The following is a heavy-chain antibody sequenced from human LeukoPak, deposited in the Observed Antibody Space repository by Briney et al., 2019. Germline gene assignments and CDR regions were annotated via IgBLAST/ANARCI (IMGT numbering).Heavy chain of an antibody. D-gene: IGHD2-15*01. CDR3: ARGLGYCSGGSCYSGYYYGMDV. CDR2: IYYSGST. J-gene: IGHJ6*02. Sequence: SETLSLTCTVSGGSISSGGYYWSWIRQHPGKGLEWIGYIYYSGSTYYNPSLKSRVTISVDTSKNQFSLKLSSVTAADTAVYYCARGLGYCSGGSCYSGYYYGMDVWGQGTTVTVSS. CDR1: GGSISSGGYY. V-gene: IGHV4-31*03.